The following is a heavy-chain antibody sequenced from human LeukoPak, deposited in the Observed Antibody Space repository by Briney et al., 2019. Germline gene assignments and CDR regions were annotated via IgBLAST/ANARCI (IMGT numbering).Heavy chain of an antibody. V-gene: IGHV3-30-3*01. CDR2: ISYDGSNK. D-gene: IGHD6-19*01. CDR3: AKGSVAATYKFDC. CDR1: GFTFSSYA. J-gene: IGHJ4*02. Sequence: GGSLRLSCAASGFTFSSYAMHWVRQAPGKGLEWVAVISYDGSNKYYADSVKGRFTISRDNSKNTLYLQMDSLGAEDTAVYFCAKGSVAATYKFDCWGQGTLVTVSS.